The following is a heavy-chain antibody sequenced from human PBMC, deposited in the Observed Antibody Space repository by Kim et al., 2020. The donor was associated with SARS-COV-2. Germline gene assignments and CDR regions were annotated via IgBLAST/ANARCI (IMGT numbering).Heavy chain of an antibody. CDR2: IDGSDGTT. D-gene: IGHD2-2*03. Sequence: GGSLRLSCTTSGFTFTGYAMSWVRQAPGKGLEWVSSIDGSDGTTYYVDSVKGRFTISRDNSKNTLYLQMNSLRPDDTAVYYCMKGGWGWIWDHWGQGTRVTVSS. CDR1: GFTFTGYA. V-gene: IGHV3-23*01. CDR3: MKGGWGWIWDH. J-gene: IGHJ4*02.